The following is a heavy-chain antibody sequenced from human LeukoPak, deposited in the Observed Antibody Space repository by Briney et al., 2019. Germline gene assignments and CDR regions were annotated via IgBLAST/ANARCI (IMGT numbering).Heavy chain of an antibody. D-gene: IGHD1-26*01. CDR2: INPNSGGT. CDR1: GYTFTGYY. J-gene: IGHJ4*02. CDR3: ARDGIVGATPLEY. Sequence: ASVKVSCKASGYTFTGYYMRWVRQAPGQRLEWMGWINPNSGGTNYAQKFQGRVTMTRDTSISTAYMELSRLRSDDTAVYYCARDGIVGATPLEYWGQGTLVTVSS. V-gene: IGHV1-2*02.